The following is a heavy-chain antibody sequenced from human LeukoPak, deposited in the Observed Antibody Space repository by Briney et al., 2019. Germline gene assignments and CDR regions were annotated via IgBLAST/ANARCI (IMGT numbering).Heavy chain of an antibody. CDR2: IYTSGST. D-gene: IGHD2-15*01. Sequence: SETLSLTCTVSGGSISSYYWSWIRQPAGKGLEWIGRIYTSGSTNYNPSLKSRVTMSVDTSKNQFSLKLSSVTAADTAVYYCARHNPTYCSGGSCYDLWGQGTLVTVSS. CDR3: ARHNPTYCSGGSCYDL. CDR1: GGSISSYY. J-gene: IGHJ4*02. V-gene: IGHV4-4*07.